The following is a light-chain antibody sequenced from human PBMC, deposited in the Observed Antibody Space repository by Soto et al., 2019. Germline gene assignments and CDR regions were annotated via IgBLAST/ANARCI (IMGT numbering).Light chain of an antibody. Sequence: EIVLTQSPGTLSLSPGERATLSCRASPSVSSSYLAWYQQKPGQAPRLLIYGASSRATGIPDRFSCSGSGTDFTLTISRLETEDFAVYYCQQYGMTFGQGTKVEIK. J-gene: IGKJ1*01. CDR2: GAS. CDR1: PSVSSSY. V-gene: IGKV3-20*01. CDR3: QQYGMT.